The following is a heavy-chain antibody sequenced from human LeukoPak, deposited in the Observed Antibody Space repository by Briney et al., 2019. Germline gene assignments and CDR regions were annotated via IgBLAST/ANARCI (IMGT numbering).Heavy chain of an antibody. CDR2: IYTSGST. Sequence: SQALSLTCTVSGGSISSGSYYWSWIRQPAGKGLEWIGRIYTSGSTNYNPSLKSRVTISVDTSKNQFSLKLSSVTAADTAVYYCARAGPFGNWFNPWGQGTLVTVSS. D-gene: IGHD3-10*01. J-gene: IGHJ5*02. CDR1: GGSISSGSYY. V-gene: IGHV4-61*02. CDR3: ARAGPFGNWFNP.